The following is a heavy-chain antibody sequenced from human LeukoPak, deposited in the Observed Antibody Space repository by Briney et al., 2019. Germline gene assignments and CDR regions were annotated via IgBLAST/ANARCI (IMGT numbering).Heavy chain of an antibody. D-gene: IGHD3-10*01. Sequence: ASVKVSCKASGGTFISYAISWVRQPPGQGLEWMGGIIPIFGTANYAQKFQGRVTITADESTSTAYMELSSLRSEDTAVYYCARVDITMALDVWGQGTTVTVSS. CDR2: IIPIFGTA. V-gene: IGHV1-69*13. CDR1: GGTFISYA. CDR3: ARVDITMALDV. J-gene: IGHJ6*02.